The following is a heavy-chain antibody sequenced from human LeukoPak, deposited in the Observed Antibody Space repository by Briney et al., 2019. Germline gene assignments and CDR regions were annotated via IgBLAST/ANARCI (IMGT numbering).Heavy chain of an antibody. V-gene: IGHV1-24*01. CDR3: ATLGGRGSSDAFDI. J-gene: IGHJ3*02. CDR2: FDPEDGET. D-gene: IGHD6-13*01. Sequence: ASEKVSCKVSGYTLTELSMHWVRQAPGKGLEWMGGFDPEDGETIYAQKFQGRVTMTEDTSTDTAYMELSSLRSEDTAVYYCATLGGRGSSDAFDIWGQGTMVTVSS. CDR1: GYTLTELS.